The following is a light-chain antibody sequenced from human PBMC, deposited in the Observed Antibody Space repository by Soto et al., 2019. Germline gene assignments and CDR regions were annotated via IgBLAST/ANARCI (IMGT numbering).Light chain of an antibody. CDR2: DVS. V-gene: IGLV2-11*01. CDR1: SSDVGGYTY. Sequence: QSALTQPRSVSGSPGQSVSISCTGTSSDVGGYTYVSWYQQHPGKAPKVMIYDVSKRPSGVPDRFSGSKSGNTASLTISGLQSEDEADYYCCSYAGRYTYVFGTGPKATVL. J-gene: IGLJ1*01. CDR3: CSYAGRYTYV.